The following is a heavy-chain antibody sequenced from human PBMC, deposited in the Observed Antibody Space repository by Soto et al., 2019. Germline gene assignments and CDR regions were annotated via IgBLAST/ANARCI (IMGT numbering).Heavy chain of an antibody. CDR1: GYSFTSYW. D-gene: IGHD3-10*01. CDR3: ARRSITMVRGVISKPLDAFDI. CDR2: IYPGDSDT. V-gene: IGHV5-51*01. Sequence: PGESLKISCKGSGYSFTSYWIGWVRQMPGKGLEWMGIIYPGDSDTRYSPSFQGQVTISADKSISTAYLQWSSLKASDTAMYYCARRSITMVRGVISKPLDAFDIWGQGTMVTVSS. J-gene: IGHJ3*02.